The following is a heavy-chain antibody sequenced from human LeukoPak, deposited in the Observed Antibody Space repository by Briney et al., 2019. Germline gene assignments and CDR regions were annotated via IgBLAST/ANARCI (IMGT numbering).Heavy chain of an antibody. Sequence: PSDTLSLTCGVCGRSFSGYYWRWIRQPPGKGLELIGDVNHSGSTNYNPSLKSRVTISGDTSKNQFSLKLSSVTAADTAVYHCARVLSIVVVPGATFWFDPWGQGTLVTVSS. CDR3: ARVLSIVVVPGATFWFDP. J-gene: IGHJ5*02. CDR1: GRSFSGYY. V-gene: IGHV4-34*01. D-gene: IGHD2-2*01. CDR2: VNHSGST.